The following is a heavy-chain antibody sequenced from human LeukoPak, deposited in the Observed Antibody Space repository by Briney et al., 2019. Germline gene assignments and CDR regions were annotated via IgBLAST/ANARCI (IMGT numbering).Heavy chain of an antibody. J-gene: IGHJ4*02. CDR2: MSYDGLNE. CDR3: ARDQEWMVRGGCDY. Sequence: PGGSLRLSCAASGFTFSTSAVHWVRQAPGKGLEWVAVMSYDGLNEYYTDSVKGRFTISRDNSKNTLYLQMNNLRAEDTGVYYCARDQEWMVRGGCDYWGQGTLVTVSS. D-gene: IGHD6-19*01. CDR1: GFTFSTSA. V-gene: IGHV3-30-3*01.